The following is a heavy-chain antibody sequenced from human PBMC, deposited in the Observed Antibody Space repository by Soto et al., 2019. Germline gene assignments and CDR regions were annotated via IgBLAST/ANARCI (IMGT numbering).Heavy chain of an antibody. J-gene: IGHJ3*02. CDR3: ARPSNCSSTSCYWGDDAFDI. CDR2: IIPILGIA. V-gene: IGHV1-69*02. Sequence: SVKVSCKASGCTFSSYTISWVRQAPGQGLEWMGRIIPILGIANYAQKFQGRVTITADKSTSTAYMELSSLRSEDTAVYYCARPSNCSSTSCYWGDDAFDIWGQGTMVTVSS. D-gene: IGHD2-2*01. CDR1: GCTFSSYT.